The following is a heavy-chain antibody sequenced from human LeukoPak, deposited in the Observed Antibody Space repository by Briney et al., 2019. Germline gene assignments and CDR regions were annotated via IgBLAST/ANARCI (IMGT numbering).Heavy chain of an antibody. CDR3: AKGYTNGVNQEVWLDP. CDR2: MYYTGNT. CDR1: GGSISSRSYS. D-gene: IGHD2-8*01. V-gene: IGHV4-39*07. Sequence: SETLSLTCTVSGGSISSRSYSWGWIRQPPGKGLERIGSMYYTGNTDYNPSLKSRLTMSVDTSKNQFSLKLSSVTAADTAVYFCAKGYTNGVNQEVWLDPWGQGTPVTVSS. J-gene: IGHJ5*02.